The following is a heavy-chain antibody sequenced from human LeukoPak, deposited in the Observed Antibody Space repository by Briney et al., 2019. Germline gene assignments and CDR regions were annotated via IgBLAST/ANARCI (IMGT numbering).Heavy chain of an antibody. Sequence: GGSLRPSCAASGFTFSSYAMSWVRQAPGKGLEWVSSISGSGGSTYYADSVKGRFTISRDNSKNTLYLQMNSLRAEDTAVYYCAKNTYDFWSGYYLGWFDPWGQGTLVTVSS. CDR2: ISGSGGST. D-gene: IGHD3-3*01. V-gene: IGHV3-23*01. CDR1: GFTFSSYA. J-gene: IGHJ5*02. CDR3: AKNTYDFWSGYYLGWFDP.